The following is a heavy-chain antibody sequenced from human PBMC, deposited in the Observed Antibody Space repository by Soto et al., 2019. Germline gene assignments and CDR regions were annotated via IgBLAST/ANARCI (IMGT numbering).Heavy chain of an antibody. J-gene: IGHJ6*02. CDR1: CGSISSGGYY. V-gene: IGHV4-31*02. D-gene: IGHD2-2*01. CDR2: IYYSGST. Sequence: SETLSLTCTVSCGSISSGGYYWTWIRQHPGKGLEWIGYIYYSGSTYYNPSLKSRVTISVDTSKNQFPLKVSSLTAADTAVYYCARVFNGGYCSSTSCYSYGMDVWGQGTTVTVSS. CDR3: ARVFNGGYCSSTSCYSYGMDV.